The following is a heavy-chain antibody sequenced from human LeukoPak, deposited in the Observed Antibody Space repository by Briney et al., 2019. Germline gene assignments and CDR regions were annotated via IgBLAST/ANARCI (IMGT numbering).Heavy chain of an antibody. CDR2: IYSSGGT. CDR3: AGVNYPAPFDY. J-gene: IGHJ4*02. Sequence: SETLSLTCSVSGASINSYYWSWIRQPAGKGLEWIGRIYSSGGTNYNPSLESRVTMSVDTSKNQFYLKLRSVTAADTAVYYCAGVNYPAPFDYWGQGTLVTVSS. D-gene: IGHD1-7*01. V-gene: IGHV4-4*07. CDR1: GASINSYY.